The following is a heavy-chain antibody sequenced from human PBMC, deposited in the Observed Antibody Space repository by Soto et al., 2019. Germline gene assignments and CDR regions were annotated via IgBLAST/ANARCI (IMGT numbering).Heavy chain of an antibody. Sequence: QLQLQESGPGLVKPSETLSLTCTVSGGSISSSSYYWGWIRQPPGKGLEWIGSIYYSGSTYYTPSLKSRVTLSVDTSKNQFSLKLSSVTAADTAVYYCATGWFGESQHWGQGTLVTVSS. CDR2: IYYSGST. J-gene: IGHJ1*01. CDR1: GGSISSSSYY. V-gene: IGHV4-39*01. CDR3: ATGWFGESQH. D-gene: IGHD3-10*01.